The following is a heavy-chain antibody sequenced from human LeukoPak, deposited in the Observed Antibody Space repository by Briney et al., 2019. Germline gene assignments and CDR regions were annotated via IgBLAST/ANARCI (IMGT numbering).Heavy chain of an antibody. V-gene: IGHV3-74*01. CDR3: ARGGVDDFWSGYYLFDY. CDR1: GFTFSSYW. CDR2: INSDGSST. Sequence: GGSLRLSCAASGFTFSSYWMHWVRHAPGKGLVWVSRINSDGSSTSYADSVKGRFTISRDNAKNTLYLQMNSLRAEDTAVYYCARGGVDDFWSGYYLFDYWGQGTLVTVSS. J-gene: IGHJ4*02. D-gene: IGHD3-3*01.